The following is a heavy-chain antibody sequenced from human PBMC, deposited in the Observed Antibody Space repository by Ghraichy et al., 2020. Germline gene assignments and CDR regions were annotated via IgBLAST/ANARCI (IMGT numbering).Heavy chain of an antibody. CDR1: GGSISSFY. J-gene: IGHJ5*02. CDR2: IFYSGNT. V-gene: IGHV4-59*01. CDR3: ARRNYETTGYFFDP. D-gene: IGHD3-9*01. Sequence: SETLSLTCTVSGGSISSFYWSWIRQPPGKGLEWIGYIFYSGNTKYNPSLKSRVNMSVDTSKNRFSLTLTSVTAVDTGIYFCARRNYETTGYFFDPWGHGILVTVSS.